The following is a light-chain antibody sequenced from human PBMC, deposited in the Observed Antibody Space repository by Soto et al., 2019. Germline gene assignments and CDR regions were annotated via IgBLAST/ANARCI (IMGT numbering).Light chain of an antibody. J-gene: IGKJ3*01. CDR2: AAS. V-gene: IGKV3-15*01. Sequence: EIVMTQSPGTLSVSPGERATLSCWASQSVRNFVAWYQQKPGQAPRLLIYAASTRATGVPSRFTGSGSGTQFTLTISSLQSEDLAVYYCQQYSHWLGTFDPGTKVNIK. CDR3: QQYSHWLGT. CDR1: QSVRNF.